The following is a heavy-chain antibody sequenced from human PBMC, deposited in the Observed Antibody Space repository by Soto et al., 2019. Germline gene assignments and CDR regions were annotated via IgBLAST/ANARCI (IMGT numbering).Heavy chain of an antibody. D-gene: IGHD3-10*01. V-gene: IGHV4-59*01. J-gene: IGHJ5*02. Sequence: SETLSLTCTVSGGSISSYYWSWIRQPPGKGLEWIGHIYYSGSTNYNPSLKSRVTISVDTSKNQFSLKLSSVTAADTAVYYCARSTGVTHPFDPWGQGTLGTVSS. CDR2: IYYSGST. CDR3: ARSTGVTHPFDP. CDR1: GGSISSYY.